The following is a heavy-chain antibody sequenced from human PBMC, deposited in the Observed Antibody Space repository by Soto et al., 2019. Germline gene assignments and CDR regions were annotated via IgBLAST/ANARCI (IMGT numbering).Heavy chain of an antibody. V-gene: IGHV3-7*01. CDR1: GFTFSSYW. CDR2: IKQDGSEK. D-gene: IGHD3-9*01. Sequence: EVQLVESGGGLVQPGGSLRLSCAASGFTFSSYWMSWVRQAPGKVLEWVANIKQDGSEKYYVDSVKGRFTISRDNAKQSRYLQMNSLRAEDTAVYYFVRDLYFDWYFELWGRGTLVTVSS. CDR3: VRDLYFDWYFEL. J-gene: IGHJ2*01.